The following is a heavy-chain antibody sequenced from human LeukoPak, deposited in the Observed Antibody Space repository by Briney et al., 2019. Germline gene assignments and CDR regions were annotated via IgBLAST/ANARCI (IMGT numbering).Heavy chain of an antibody. CDR3: ARDGYSSSYMDV. CDR1: GGSVSNYY. D-gene: IGHD6-13*01. CDR2: IYYNGIT. J-gene: IGHJ6*03. V-gene: IGHV4-59*02. Sequence: SSETLSLTCTVSGGSVSNYYWSWIRQPPGKGLEWLGYIYYNGITNYNPSLKSRVTISLDTSKNQFSLKLSSVAAADTAVYYCARDGYSSSYMDVWGKGTTVTVSS.